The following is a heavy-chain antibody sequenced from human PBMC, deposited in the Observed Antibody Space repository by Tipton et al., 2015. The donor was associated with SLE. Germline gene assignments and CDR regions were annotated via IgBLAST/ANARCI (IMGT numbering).Heavy chain of an antibody. CDR3: ARAPLGPAAISYYFDY. V-gene: IGHV3-48*03. J-gene: IGHJ4*02. D-gene: IGHD2-2*01. CDR2: ISSSGSTI. CDR1: GFTFSSYE. Sequence: GSLRLSCAASGFTFSSYEMNWVRQAPGKGLEWVSYISSSGSTIYYADSVKGRFTISRDNAKNSLYLQMNSLRAEDTAVYYCARAPLGPAAISYYFDYWGQGTLVTVSS.